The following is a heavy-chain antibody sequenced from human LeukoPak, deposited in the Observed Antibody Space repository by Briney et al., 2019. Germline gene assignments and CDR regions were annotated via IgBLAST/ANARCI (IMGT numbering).Heavy chain of an antibody. V-gene: IGHV3-21*01. J-gene: IGHJ4*02. CDR2: ISSSSSYI. Sequence: PGGSLRLSCAASGFTFSSYSMNWVRRAPGKGLEWVSSISSSSSYIYYADSAKGRFTISRDNAKNSLYLQMNSLRAEDTAVYYCARGATVTHNDYWGQGTLVTVSS. CDR3: ARGATVTHNDY. CDR1: GFTFSSYS. D-gene: IGHD4-17*01.